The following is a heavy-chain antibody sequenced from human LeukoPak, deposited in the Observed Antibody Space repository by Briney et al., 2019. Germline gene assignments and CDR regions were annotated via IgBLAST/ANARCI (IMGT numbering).Heavy chain of an antibody. V-gene: IGHV3-48*03. CDR3: ARDPNYGSGSYAEY. D-gene: IGHD3-10*01. J-gene: IGHJ4*02. Sequence: GGSLRLSCAASEFTFSNYEMNWVRQAPGKGLEWVSYISSGGSTIYYADSVKDRFTISRDNAKNSLYLQMNSLRAEDTAVYYCARDPNYGSGSYAEYWGQGTLVTVSS. CDR1: EFTFSNYE. CDR2: ISSGGSTI.